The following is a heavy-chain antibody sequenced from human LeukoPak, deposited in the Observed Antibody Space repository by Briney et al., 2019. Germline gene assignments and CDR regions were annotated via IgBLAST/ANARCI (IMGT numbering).Heavy chain of an antibody. CDR1: GGSISSYY. V-gene: IGHV4-59*08. CDR3: ARQGSSWSTPFDY. D-gene: IGHD6-13*01. CDR2: IYYSGST. Sequence: SETLSLTCTVSGGSISSYYWSWIRQPPGKGLEWIGYIYYSGSTKYNPSLKSRVTISVYTSKNQISLKLSSVTAADTAVYYCARQGSSWSTPFDYWGQGTLVTVSS. J-gene: IGHJ4*02.